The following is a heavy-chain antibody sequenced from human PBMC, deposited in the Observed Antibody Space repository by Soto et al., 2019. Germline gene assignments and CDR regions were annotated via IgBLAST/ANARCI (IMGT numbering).Heavy chain of an antibody. CDR2: IYTSGRT. CDR1: GGSISSYY. J-gene: IGHJ5*02. D-gene: IGHD4-4*01. CDR3: ARDWGDSNYGNWFDT. V-gene: IGHV4-4*07. Sequence: QVQLQESGPGLVKPSETLSLTCTVSGGSISSYYWSWIRQPAGKGLEWIGRIYTSGRTNYNPSLTSRVTMSVDTSKNQFSLKLSSVTAAATAVYYRARDWGDSNYGNWFDTWAQGPQVTVSS.